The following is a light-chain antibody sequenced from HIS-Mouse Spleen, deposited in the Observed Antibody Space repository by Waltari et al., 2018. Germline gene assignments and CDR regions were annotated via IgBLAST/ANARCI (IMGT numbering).Light chain of an antibody. V-gene: IGLV2-11*01. CDR1: SSDVGGYNS. Sequence: QSALTQPRSVSGSPGQSVTISCTGTSSDVGGYNSVSWYQQHPGKAPKLMIYDVSNRPSGVPDRFSGSKSGNTASLTSSGLQAEDEADYYCCSYAGSYTGVFGTGTKVTVL. J-gene: IGLJ1*01. CDR2: DVS. CDR3: CSYAGSYTGV.